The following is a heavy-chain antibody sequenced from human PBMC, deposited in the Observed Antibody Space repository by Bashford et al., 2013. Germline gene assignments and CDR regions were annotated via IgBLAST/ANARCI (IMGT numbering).Heavy chain of an antibody. CDR3: ARQYCSSDSCYPYFDF. Sequence: WVRQAPGQGLEWMGGIIPIFGTANYAQKFQGRVTITADESTSTAYMELSSLRSEDTAIYYCARQYCSSDSCYPYFDFWGQGTLVTVSS. CDR2: IIPIFGTA. V-gene: IGHV1-69*01. D-gene: IGHD2-2*01. J-gene: IGHJ4*02.